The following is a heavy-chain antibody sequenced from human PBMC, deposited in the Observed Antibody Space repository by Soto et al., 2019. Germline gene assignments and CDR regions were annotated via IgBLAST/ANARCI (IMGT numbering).Heavy chain of an antibody. CDR1: GFTFSSYA. D-gene: IGHD5-18*01. J-gene: IGHJ4*02. CDR2: ISYDGSNK. Sequence: GGSLRLSCAASGFTFSSYAMHWVRQAPGKGLEWVAVISYDGSNKYYADSVKGRFTISRDNSKNTLFLQMNSLRAEDTAVYYCATITAMVTPNFDYWGQGTLVTVSS. V-gene: IGHV3-30-3*01. CDR3: ATITAMVTPNFDY.